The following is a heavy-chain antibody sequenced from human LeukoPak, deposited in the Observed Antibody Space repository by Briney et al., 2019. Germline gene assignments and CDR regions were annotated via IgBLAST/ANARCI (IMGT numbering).Heavy chain of an antibody. CDR2: ISAYNGNT. CDR1: GYTFTSYG. J-gene: IGHJ4*02. D-gene: IGHD3-10*01. Sequence: GASVKVSCKASGYTFTSYGISWVRQAPSQGLEWMGWISAYNGNTNYAQKLQGRVTMTTDTSPSTAYMELRSLRSDDTAVYYCARELLWFGESNFDYWGQGTLVTVSS. V-gene: IGHV1-18*04. CDR3: ARELLWFGESNFDY.